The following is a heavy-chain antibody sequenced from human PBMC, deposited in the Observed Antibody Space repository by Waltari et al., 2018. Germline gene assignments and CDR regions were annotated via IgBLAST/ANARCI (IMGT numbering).Heavy chain of an antibody. J-gene: IGHJ4*02. CDR2: IYWNDDK. D-gene: IGHD3-3*01. Sequence: QITLKESGPTLVKPTQTLTLTCSFSGFSLNTRGVGVGWIRQPPGKALEWLSLIYWNDDKRYIPSRKTRLTITKDTSKNQVVLTLTNVDPVDTATYYCAHRRRTMYGVVIPEYWGQGTLVTVSP. CDR1: GFSLNTRGVG. V-gene: IGHV2-5*01. CDR3: AHRRRTMYGVVIPEY.